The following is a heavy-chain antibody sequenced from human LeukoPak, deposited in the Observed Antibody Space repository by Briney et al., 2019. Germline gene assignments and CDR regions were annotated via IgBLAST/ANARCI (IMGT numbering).Heavy chain of an antibody. D-gene: IGHD1-7*01. J-gene: IGHJ6*03. CDR2: IYSGGST. CDR3: ARVVVTGTFYYYYMDV. CDR1: GFTVSSNY. Sequence: GGSLRLSCAASGFTVSSNYMSWVRQAPGKGLEWVSVIYSGGSTYHADSVKGRFTISRDNSKNTLYLQMNSLRAEDTAVYYCARVVVTGTFYYYYMDVWGKGTTVTVSS. V-gene: IGHV3-66*02.